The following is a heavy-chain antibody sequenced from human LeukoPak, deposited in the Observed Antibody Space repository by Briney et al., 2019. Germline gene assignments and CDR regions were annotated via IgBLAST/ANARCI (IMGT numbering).Heavy chain of an antibody. D-gene: IGHD4-17*01. Sequence: PGGSLRLSCAASGFAFSGYSMNWIRQAPGKGLEWVAYISYSSYTIHYADSVKGRFTISRDNAKNSLYLQMNSLRAEDMAMYYCARDSDGNFDYWGQGTLVTVSS. V-gene: IGHV3-48*04. CDR2: ISYSSYTI. J-gene: IGHJ4*02. CDR1: GFAFSGYS. CDR3: ARDSDGNFDY.